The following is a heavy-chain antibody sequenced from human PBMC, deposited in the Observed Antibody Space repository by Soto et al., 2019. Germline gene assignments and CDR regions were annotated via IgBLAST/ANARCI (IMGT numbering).Heavy chain of an antibody. CDR1: GDSINSAGHY. V-gene: IGHV4-30-4*01. CDR3: AREGKWSGAYYLDY. D-gene: IGHD3-10*01. CDR2: IYYSGST. J-gene: IGHJ4*02. Sequence: PSETLSLTCTVSGDSINSAGHYWSWVRQPPGKGLEWIGYIYYSGSTYYNPSLTSRVSISVSTSKNQFSLKLNSVTAADTAVYYCAREGKWSGAYYLDYWGRGTLVTVSS.